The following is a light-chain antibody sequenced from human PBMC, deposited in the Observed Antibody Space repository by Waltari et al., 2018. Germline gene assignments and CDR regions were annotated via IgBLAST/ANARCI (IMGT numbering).Light chain of an antibody. V-gene: IGKV3-20*01. CDR1: QSVSRY. Sequence: DIVLTQSPGTLSLSPGERATLSCRASQSVSRYLAWYQQKPGQAPRLLIYDASTRGTGIPDGFSGSGSGNDFSLTISRLEPEDFGVYYCQKYGSLPATFGQGTKVEIK. CDR3: QKYGSLPAT. CDR2: DAS. J-gene: IGKJ1*01.